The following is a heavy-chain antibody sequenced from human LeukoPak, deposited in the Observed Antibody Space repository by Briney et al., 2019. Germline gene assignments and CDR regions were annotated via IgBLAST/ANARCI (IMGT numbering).Heavy chain of an antibody. Sequence: GGSLRLSCAASGFTFAMNWVRQAPGKGLEWVPAITGSGGRTYYADSVKGRFTISRDNSKNTLYLQMNSLRAEDTAIYYCAKEYTGTFSPFPSYFDNWGQGTLVTVSS. V-gene: IGHV3-23*01. CDR2: ITGSGGRT. D-gene: IGHD1-26*01. CDR1: GFTFA. CDR3: AKEYTGTFSPFPSYFDN. J-gene: IGHJ4*02.